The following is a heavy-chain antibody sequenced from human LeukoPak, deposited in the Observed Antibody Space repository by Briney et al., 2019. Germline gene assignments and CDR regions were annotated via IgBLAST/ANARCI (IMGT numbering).Heavy chain of an antibody. J-gene: IGHJ6*03. V-gene: IGHV3-23*01. Sequence: GRSLRLSCAASGFTFSSYAMHWVRQAPGKGLEWVSAISGSGGSTYYADSVKGRFTISRDNSKNTLYLQMNSLRAEDTAVYYCAKDRGGDYYYYYYMDVWGKGTTVTVSS. CDR3: AKDRGGDYYYYYYMDV. CDR1: GFTFSSYA. D-gene: IGHD2-21*02. CDR2: ISGSGGST.